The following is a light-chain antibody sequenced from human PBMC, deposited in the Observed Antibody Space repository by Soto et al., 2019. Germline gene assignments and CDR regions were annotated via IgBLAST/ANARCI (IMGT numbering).Light chain of an antibody. V-gene: IGLV2-14*01. Sequence: QSALTQPASVSGSLGQSITISCTGTSSDIGTYNYVSWYQQHPGKAPKLMIYDVSNRPSGISNRFSGSKSGNTASLTISGLQAEVEADYYCASYTSRSTRVFGGGTKVTVL. CDR3: ASYTSRSTRV. CDR1: SSDIGTYNY. CDR2: DVS. J-gene: IGLJ2*01.